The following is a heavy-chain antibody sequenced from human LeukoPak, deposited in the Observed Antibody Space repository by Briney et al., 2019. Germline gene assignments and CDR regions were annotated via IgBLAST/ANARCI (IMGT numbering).Heavy chain of an antibody. CDR2: IYYSGST. D-gene: IGHD3-10*01. V-gene: IGHV4-39*07. Sequence: SETLSLTCTVSGGSISSSSYYWGWIRQPPGKGLEWIGSIYYSGSTYYNPSLKSRVTISVDTSKNQFSLKLSSVTAADTAVYYCARATLGELLPNWFDPWGQGTLVTVSS. J-gene: IGHJ5*02. CDR3: ARATLGELLPNWFDP. CDR1: GGSISSSSYY.